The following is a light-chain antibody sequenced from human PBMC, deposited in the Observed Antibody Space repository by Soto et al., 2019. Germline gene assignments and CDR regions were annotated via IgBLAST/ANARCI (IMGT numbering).Light chain of an antibody. CDR1: QRVSTY. CDR2: DAS. V-gene: IGKV3-11*01. Sequence: EVVLTQSPATLSLSPGERATRSCRASQRVSTYLAWYQHKPGHAPRLLIYDASIRATGTPARFSGGGSGTDLPLTIGSRAPDDLAVYYCQHRSPGPPGATFGGGTKVEIK. CDR3: QHRSPGPPGAT. J-gene: IGKJ4*01.